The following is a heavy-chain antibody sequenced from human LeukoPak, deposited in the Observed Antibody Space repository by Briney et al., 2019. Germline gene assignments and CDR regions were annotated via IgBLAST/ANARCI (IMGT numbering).Heavy chain of an antibody. CDR3: ARLGEGQTSYSNYETY. V-gene: IGHV4-34*01. CDR1: GGSFSGYY. CDR2: INHSGST. D-gene: IGHD4-11*01. Sequence: SETLAFTCAAYGGSFSGYYWSWIRQPPGKGLEWIGEINHSGSTNYNPSLKRRVTISVDTSKNQFSLKLSSVTAADTAVYYCARLGEGQTSYSNYETYWGQGTLVTVSS. J-gene: IGHJ4*02.